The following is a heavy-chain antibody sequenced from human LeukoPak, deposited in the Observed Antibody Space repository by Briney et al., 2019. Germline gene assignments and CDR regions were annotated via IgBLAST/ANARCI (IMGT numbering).Heavy chain of an antibody. D-gene: IGHD6-6*01. CDR1: GGSISSSSYY. J-gene: IGHJ4*02. CDR2: IYYSGST. Sequence: SETLSLTCTVSGGSISSSSYYWGWIRQPPGKGLEWIGSIYYSGSTYYNPSLKSRVTISADTSKNQFSLKLNSVTAADTAVYYCARGWSIGGTRDFGYWGQGALVTVSS. V-gene: IGHV4-39*07. CDR3: ARGWSIGGTRDFGY.